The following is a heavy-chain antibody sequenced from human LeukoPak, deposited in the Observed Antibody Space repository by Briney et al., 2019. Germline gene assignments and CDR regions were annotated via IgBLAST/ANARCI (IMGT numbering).Heavy chain of an antibody. CDR1: GVSINSGTHY. J-gene: IGHJ3*02. Sequence: SETLSLTCTVSGVSINSGTHYWSWIRQPPGKGLEWIGYIYHSGSTYYNPSLKSRVTISLDRSMNQFYLKLTSVTVADTAVYYCAKVGGTGNNDFWSGYYRRGSADAFDIWGQGTMVTVSS. CDR3: AKVGGTGNNDFWSGYYRRGSADAFDI. V-gene: IGHV4-30-2*01. CDR2: IYHSGST. D-gene: IGHD3-3*01.